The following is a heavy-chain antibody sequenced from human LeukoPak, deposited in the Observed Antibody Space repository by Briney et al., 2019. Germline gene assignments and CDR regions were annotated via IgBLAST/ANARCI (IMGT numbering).Heavy chain of an antibody. CDR1: GGSISSYY. V-gene: IGHV4-4*07. CDR3: ARSAHGGYAGVFDY. CDR2: IYTSGST. J-gene: IGHJ4*02. Sequence: SETLSLTCTVSGGSISSYYWSWIRQPAGKGLEWIGHIYTSGSTNYNPSLKSPVTMSVDTSKNQFSLKLNSVTAADTAVYYCARSAHGGYAGVFDYWGQGTLVTVSS. D-gene: IGHD4-23*01.